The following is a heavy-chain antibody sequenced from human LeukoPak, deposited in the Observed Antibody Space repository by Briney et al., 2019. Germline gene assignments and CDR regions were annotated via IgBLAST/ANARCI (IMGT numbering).Heavy chain of an antibody. J-gene: IGHJ3*02. D-gene: IGHD5-12*01. Sequence: TSETLSLTCAVSGGSISSGGYSWSWIRQPPGKGLEWIGYIYYSGSTYYNPSLKSRVTISVDTSKNQFSLKLSSVTAADTAVYYCARAPSGGYRSVDAFDIWGQGTMVTVSS. CDR3: ARAPSGGYRSVDAFDI. CDR2: IYYSGST. CDR1: GGSISSGGYS. V-gene: IGHV4-30-4*07.